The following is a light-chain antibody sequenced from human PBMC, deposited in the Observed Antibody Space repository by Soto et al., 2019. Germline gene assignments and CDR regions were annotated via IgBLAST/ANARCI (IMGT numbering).Light chain of an antibody. V-gene: IGKV3-15*01. CDR2: DAS. CDR3: QQYNNWPPTWT. J-gene: IGKJ1*01. Sequence: EIVMTQSPATLSVSPGERATLSCRASQTIGSNLAWYQQKPGQPPRLLIYDASTRATDIPARFTGSGSGTEFNLTSSSLQSEDFEVVYCQQYNNWPPTWTFGQGTKVDVK. CDR1: QTIGSN.